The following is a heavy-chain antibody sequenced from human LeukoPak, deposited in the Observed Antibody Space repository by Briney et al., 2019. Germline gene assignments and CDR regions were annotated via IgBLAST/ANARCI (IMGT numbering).Heavy chain of an antibody. CDR1: GFTFDDYG. CDR3: AKDYTTMVRGADY. D-gene: IGHD3-10*01. CDR2: ISWNSGSI. V-gene: IGHV3-9*01. J-gene: IGHJ4*02. Sequence: PGGSLRLSCAASGFTFDDYGMHWVRQAPGKGLEWVSGISWNSGSIGYADSVKGRFTISRDNAKNSLYLQMNSLRAEDTALYYCAKDYTTMVRGADYWGQGTLVTVS.